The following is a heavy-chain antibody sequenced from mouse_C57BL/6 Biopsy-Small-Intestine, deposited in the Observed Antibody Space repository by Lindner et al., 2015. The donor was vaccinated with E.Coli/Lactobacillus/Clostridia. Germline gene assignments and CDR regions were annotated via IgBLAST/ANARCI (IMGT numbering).Heavy chain of an antibody. Sequence: SVKVSCKASGYTFTSYGISWVRQAPGQGLEWMGWISTYNGNTKYAQKFQGRVTMPTDTSTSTVYMELRSLISDDTAVYYCARGVSSFDYWGQGTLVTVPS. V-gene: IGHV1-7*01. J-gene: IGHJ4*01. CDR2: ISTYNGNT. CDR1: GYTFTSYG. CDR3: ARGVSSFDY.